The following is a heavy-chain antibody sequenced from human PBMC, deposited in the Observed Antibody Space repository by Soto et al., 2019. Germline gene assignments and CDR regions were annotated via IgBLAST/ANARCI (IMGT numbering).Heavy chain of an antibody. CDR3: ARDWGGAGPFDY. Sequence: QVQLVQSGAEVKKPGASVKVSCKASGYTFTSYGISWVRQAPGQGLEWMGWISAYNGNTNYAQKLQGRVTMTTDTSTGTSYNELRSLRSDGKARVYCARDWGGAGPFDYRGPGTLVTVSP. V-gene: IGHV1-18*01. J-gene: IGHJ4*02. D-gene: IGHD3-16*01. CDR1: GYTFTSYG. CDR2: ISAYNGNT.